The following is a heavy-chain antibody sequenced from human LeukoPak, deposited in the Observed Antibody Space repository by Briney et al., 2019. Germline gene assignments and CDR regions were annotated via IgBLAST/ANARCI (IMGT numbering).Heavy chain of an antibody. CDR1: GFTFSSYW. D-gene: IGHD3-3*01. Sequence: GGSLRLSCAASGFTFSSYWMTWVRQAPGKGLEWVANIREDGSEKYYVDSVKGRFTISRDNAKNSLYLQVNSLGAEDTAVYYCARLNYDFWSGVWEGYYMDVWGKGTTVTVSS. V-gene: IGHV3-7*01. CDR3: ARLNYDFWSGVWEGYYMDV. J-gene: IGHJ6*03. CDR2: IREDGSEK.